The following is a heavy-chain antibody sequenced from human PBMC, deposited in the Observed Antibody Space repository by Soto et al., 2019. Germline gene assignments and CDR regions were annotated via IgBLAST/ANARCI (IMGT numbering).Heavy chain of an antibody. Sequence: ASVKVSCKASGYTFTSYAMHWVRQAPGQRLEWMGWINAGNGNTKYSQKFQGRVTITRDTSASTAYMELSSLRSEDTAVYYCARGSNIAAAPGRLDYWGQGTLVTVSS. J-gene: IGHJ4*02. D-gene: IGHD6-13*01. V-gene: IGHV1-3*01. CDR1: GYTFTSYA. CDR3: ARGSNIAAAPGRLDY. CDR2: INAGNGNT.